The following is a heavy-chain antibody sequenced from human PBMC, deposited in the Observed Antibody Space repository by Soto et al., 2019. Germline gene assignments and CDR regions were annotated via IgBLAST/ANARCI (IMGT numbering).Heavy chain of an antibody. CDR3: AKVPSSYYDSSGSPAY. CDR2: ISYDGSNK. D-gene: IGHD3-22*01. J-gene: IGHJ4*02. Sequence: GGSLRLSCAASGLTFSSYGMHWVRQAPGKGLEWVAVISYDGSNKYYADSVKGRFTISRDNSKNTLYLQMNSLRAEDTAVYYCAKVPSSYYDSSGSPAYWGQGTLVTVSS. V-gene: IGHV3-30*18. CDR1: GLTFSSYG.